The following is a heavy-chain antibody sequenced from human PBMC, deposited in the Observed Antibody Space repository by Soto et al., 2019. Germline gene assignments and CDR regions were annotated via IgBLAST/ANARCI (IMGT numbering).Heavy chain of an antibody. CDR3: ARDSSIVLRFLEWQPRFDY. CDR2: IIPIFGTA. J-gene: IGHJ4*02. D-gene: IGHD3-3*01. Sequence: ASVKVSCKASGGTFSSYAISWVRQAPGQGLEWMGGIIPIFGTANYAQKFQGRVTITADESTSTAYMELSSLRSEDTAVYYCARDSSIVLRFLEWQPRFDYWGQGTLVTVSS. CDR1: GGTFSSYA. V-gene: IGHV1-69*13.